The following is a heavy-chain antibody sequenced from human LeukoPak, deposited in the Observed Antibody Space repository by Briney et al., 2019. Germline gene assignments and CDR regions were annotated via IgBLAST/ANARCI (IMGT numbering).Heavy chain of an antibody. CDR3: ARDRSGSYYTFDM. V-gene: IGHV4-59*13. Sequence: PSETLSLTCNISDASIGISFWSWIRLPPGKGLEWIGSISYRGRTNYSPSLKSRATMPMDTSKSQLSLVLTSVTAADTALYYCARDRSGSYYTFDMWGQGTMVTVSS. CDR1: DASIGISF. CDR2: ISYRGRT. D-gene: IGHD1-26*01. J-gene: IGHJ3*02.